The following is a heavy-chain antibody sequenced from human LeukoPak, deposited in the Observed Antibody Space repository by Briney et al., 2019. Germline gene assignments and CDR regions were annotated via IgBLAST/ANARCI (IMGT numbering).Heavy chain of an antibody. Sequence: ASVKVSCKASGGTFSSYAISWVRQAPGQGLEWMGWISAYNGNTNYAQKLQGRVTMTTDTSTSTAYMELRSLRSDDTAVYYCASGIDYYGSGSNNNDYWGQGTLVTVSS. J-gene: IGHJ4*02. D-gene: IGHD3-10*01. CDR1: GGTFSSYA. CDR3: ASGIDYYGSGSNNNDY. V-gene: IGHV1-18*01. CDR2: ISAYNGNT.